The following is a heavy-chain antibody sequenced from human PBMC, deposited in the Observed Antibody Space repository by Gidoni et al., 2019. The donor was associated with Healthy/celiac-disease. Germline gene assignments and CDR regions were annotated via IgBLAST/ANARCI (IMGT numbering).Heavy chain of an antibody. Sequence: EVQLVESGGGLVKPGRSLRLSCPASGFTFGDYAMSWFRQAPGKGLEWVGVIRSKTYGGTTEYAASVKGRFTISRDDSKSIAYLQMNSLKSEDTAVYYCRDYGEQTGYWGQGTLVTVSS. D-gene: IGHD4-17*01. CDR1: GFTFGDYA. J-gene: IGHJ4*02. V-gene: IGHV3-49*05. CDR3: RDYGEQTGY. CDR2: IRSKTYGGTT.